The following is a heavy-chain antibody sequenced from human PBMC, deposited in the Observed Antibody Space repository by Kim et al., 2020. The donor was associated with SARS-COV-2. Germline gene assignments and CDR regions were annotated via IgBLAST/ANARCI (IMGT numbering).Heavy chain of an antibody. J-gene: IGHJ6*02. Sequence: SETLSLTCAVYGGSFSGYYWSWIRQPPGKGLEWIGEINHSRSTNYNPSLKSRVTISVDTSKNQFSLKLSSVTAADTAVYYCARERGYCSSTSCSYYYYYGMDVWGQGTTVTVSS. V-gene: IGHV4-34*01. CDR3: ARERGYCSSTSCSYYYYYGMDV. CDR2: INHSRST. D-gene: IGHD2-2*01. CDR1: GGSFSGYY.